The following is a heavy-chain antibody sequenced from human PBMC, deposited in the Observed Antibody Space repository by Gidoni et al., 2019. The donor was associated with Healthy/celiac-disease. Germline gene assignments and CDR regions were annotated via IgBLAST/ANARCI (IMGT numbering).Heavy chain of an antibody. J-gene: IGHJ2*01. Sequence: QVQLQESGPGLVKPSETLSLTCTVSGGSISSYYWSWIRQPPGKGLEWIGYIYYSGSTNYNPSLKSRVTISVDTSKNQFSLKLSSVTAADTAVYYCASGYSSSYLYWYFDLWGRGTLVTVSS. V-gene: IGHV4-59*01. D-gene: IGHD6-13*01. CDR3: ASGYSSSYLYWYFDL. CDR2: IYYSGST. CDR1: GGSISSYY.